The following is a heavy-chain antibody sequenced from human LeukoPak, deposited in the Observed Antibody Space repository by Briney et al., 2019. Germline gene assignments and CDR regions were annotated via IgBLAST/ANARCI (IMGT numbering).Heavy chain of an antibody. Sequence: PSQTLSLTCTVSGGSISSGDYYWSWIRQPPGKGLEWIGYIYYSGSTHYNPSLKSRVTISVDTSKNQFSLKLSSVTAADTAVYYCTREFVDDFWSGYFGGWFDPWGQGTLVTVSS. V-gene: IGHV4-30-4*08. CDR2: IYYSGST. CDR1: GGSISSGDYY. D-gene: IGHD3-3*01. CDR3: TREFVDDFWSGYFGGWFDP. J-gene: IGHJ5*02.